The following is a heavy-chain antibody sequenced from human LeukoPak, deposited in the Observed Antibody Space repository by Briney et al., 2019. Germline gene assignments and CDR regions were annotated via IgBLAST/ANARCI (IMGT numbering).Heavy chain of an antibody. CDR1: GGTFSSYA. J-gene: IGHJ4*02. CDR2: IIPIFGTA. V-gene: IGHV1-69*05. Sequence: SVKVSCKASGGTFSSYAISWVRQAPGQGLEWMGGIIPIFGTANYAQKFQGRVTITTDESTSTAYMELSSLRSEDTAVYYCARYPPTYSSSYYFDYWGQGTLVTVSS. D-gene: IGHD6-6*01. CDR3: ARYPPTYSSSYYFDY.